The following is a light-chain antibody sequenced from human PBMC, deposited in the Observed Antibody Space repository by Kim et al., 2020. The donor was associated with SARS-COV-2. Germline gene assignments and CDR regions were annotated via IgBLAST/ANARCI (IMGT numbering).Light chain of an antibody. Sequence: DIQMTQSPSSLVGDRVTITCRASQGISNYLAWYQQKPGKLPNLLIYAASTLQSGVPSRFSGSGSGTDFTLTISSLQPEDVATYYCQKYNSAPWTFGQGTKVEIK. J-gene: IGKJ1*01. V-gene: IGKV1-27*01. CDR2: AAS. CDR1: QGISNY. CDR3: QKYNSAPWT.